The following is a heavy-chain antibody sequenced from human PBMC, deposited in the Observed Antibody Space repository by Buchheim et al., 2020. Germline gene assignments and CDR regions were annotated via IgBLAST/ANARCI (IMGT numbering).Heavy chain of an antibody. J-gene: IGHJ6*02. V-gene: IGHV3-48*01. D-gene: IGHD3-3*01. CDR2: ISSSSSTI. CDR3: ASSLGATAYGMDV. CDR1: GFTFSSYS. Sequence: EVQLVESGGGLVQPGGSLRLSCAASGFTFSSYSMNWVRQAPGKGLEWVSYISSSSSTIYYADSVKGRLTISRDNAKNSLTLQMNSLRAEDTAVYYCASSLGATAYGMDVWGQGTT.